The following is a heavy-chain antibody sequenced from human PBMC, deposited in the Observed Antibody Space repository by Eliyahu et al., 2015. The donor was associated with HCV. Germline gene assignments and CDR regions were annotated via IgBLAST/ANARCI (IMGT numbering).Heavy chain of an antibody. J-gene: IGHJ4*02. CDR1: GSFDSYRYY. CDR3: ARHREQLEPFDS. V-gene: IGHV4-39*01. D-gene: IGHD6-6*01. CDR2: IHLRWGP. Sequence: QLQESGPGLVKPSETLSLTCTGGSFDSYRYYWGWIRQSSGKGLEWIGSIHLRWGPLSTIRLKSRATISVDTSWTYFSLKLNSVTAADTAMYYCARHREQLEPFDSWGQGTLITVSS.